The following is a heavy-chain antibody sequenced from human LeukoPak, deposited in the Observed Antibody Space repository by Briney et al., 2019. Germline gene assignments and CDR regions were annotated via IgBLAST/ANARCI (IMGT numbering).Heavy chain of an antibody. D-gene: IGHD2-2*01. CDR2: IYYSGRT. CDR3: ARRFCSSIGCYYFDY. Sequence: PSETLSLTCTVSGGSISSGGYYWSWIRQHPGKGLEWIGTIYYSGRTSYSPSLKSRVTISADTSKNQFSLKLSSVTAADTGLYYCARRFCSSIGCYYFDYWGQGALVTVSS. V-gene: IGHV4-39*01. J-gene: IGHJ4*02. CDR1: GGSISSGGYY.